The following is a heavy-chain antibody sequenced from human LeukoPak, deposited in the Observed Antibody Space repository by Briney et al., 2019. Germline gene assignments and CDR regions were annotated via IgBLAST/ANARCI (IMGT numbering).Heavy chain of an antibody. J-gene: IGHJ6*04. Sequence: GGSLRLSCAVSGFTVSGNYMSWVRQAPGKGLEWVSLIYSGGTTYYADSVKGRFTISRDNSKNTLYLQMNSLRAEDTAVYYCAKSHSSGYGMDVWGKGTTVTISS. V-gene: IGHV3-53*01. D-gene: IGHD3-22*01. CDR2: IYSGGTT. CDR3: AKSHSSGYGMDV. CDR1: GFTVSGNY.